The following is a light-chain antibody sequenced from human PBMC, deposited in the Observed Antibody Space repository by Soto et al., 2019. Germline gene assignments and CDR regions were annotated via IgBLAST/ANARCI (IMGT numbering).Light chain of an antibody. CDR3: SSYTTSTTLV. CDR2: DLS. CDR1: ASDIGRYNY. V-gene: IGLV2-14*03. Sequence: QSVLTQPASVSGSPGQSITISCTGTASDIGRYNYVCWYQQLPGKAPKLMIYDLSIRPSGVSNRFSGSKSGNTASLTISGLQAEDEGDYYCSSYTTSTTLVFGGGTKLTVL. J-gene: IGLJ2*01.